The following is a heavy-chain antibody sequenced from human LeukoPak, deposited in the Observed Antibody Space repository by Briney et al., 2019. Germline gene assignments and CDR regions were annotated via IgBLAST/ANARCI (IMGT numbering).Heavy chain of an antibody. Sequence: SETLSLTCAVYGGSFSGYYWSWIRQPPGKGLEWIGEINHSGSTNYNPSLKSRVTISVDTSKNQFSLELSSVTAADTAVYYCARAGYSSSWYPYYFDYWGQGTLVTVSS. CDR3: ARAGYSSSWYPYYFDY. V-gene: IGHV4-34*01. CDR1: GGSFSGYY. J-gene: IGHJ4*02. CDR2: INHSGST. D-gene: IGHD6-13*01.